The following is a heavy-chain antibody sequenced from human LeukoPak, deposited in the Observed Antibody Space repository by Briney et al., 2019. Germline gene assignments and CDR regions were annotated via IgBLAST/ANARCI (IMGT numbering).Heavy chain of an antibody. V-gene: IGHV3-48*01. CDR2: ISSSSSTI. Sequence: GGSLRLSCAASGFTFSSFAMSWVRQAPGKGLEWVSYISSSSSTIYYADSVKGRFTISRDNAKNSLYLQMNSLRAEDTAVYYCARGEYYDSSGPFDYWGQGTLVTVSS. D-gene: IGHD3-22*01. CDR3: ARGEYYDSSGPFDY. CDR1: GFTFSSFA. J-gene: IGHJ4*02.